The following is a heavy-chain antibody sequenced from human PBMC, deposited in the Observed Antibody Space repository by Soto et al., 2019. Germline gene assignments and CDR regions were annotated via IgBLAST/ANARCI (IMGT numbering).Heavy chain of an antibody. CDR1: GFTFSDRY. Sequence: GGSLRLSCAASGFTFSDRYIDWVRQAPGKGLEWVGRTKNKANSYTTEYAASVKGRFTISRDDSRNSVYLQMNSLKTDDTAVYYCTIEGAYPGPDFDYWGQGTLVTVSS. V-gene: IGHV3-72*01. CDR2: TKNKANSYTT. J-gene: IGHJ4*02. D-gene: IGHD3-16*01. CDR3: TIEGAYPGPDFDY.